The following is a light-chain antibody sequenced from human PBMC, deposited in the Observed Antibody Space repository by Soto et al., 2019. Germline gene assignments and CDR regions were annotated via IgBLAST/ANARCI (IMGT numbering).Light chain of an antibody. CDR1: QSINSN. J-gene: IGKJ4*01. Sequence: EIVMTQSPATLSVSPGERATLSCRASQSINSNLAWYQQKPGQAPRLLIYDASNRATGIPARFSGSGSGTDFTLTISSLEPEDFAVYYCQQRSNWPRSTFGGGTKVDIK. V-gene: IGKV3-11*01. CDR3: QQRSNWPRST. CDR2: DAS.